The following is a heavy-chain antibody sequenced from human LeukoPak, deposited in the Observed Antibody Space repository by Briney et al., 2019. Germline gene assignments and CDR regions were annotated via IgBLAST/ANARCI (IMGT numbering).Heavy chain of an antibody. D-gene: IGHD3-22*01. CDR3: ARMNFDNSAYYYGALL. CDR1: GGTFSSYA. J-gene: IGHJ4*02. V-gene: IGHV1-69*13. Sequence: SVKVSCKASGGTFSSYAISWVRQAPGQGLEWMGGIIPIFGTANYAQKFQGRVTITADESTSTAYMELSSLRSEDTAMYYCARMNFDNSAYYYGALLWGQGTLVTVSS. CDR2: IIPIFGTA.